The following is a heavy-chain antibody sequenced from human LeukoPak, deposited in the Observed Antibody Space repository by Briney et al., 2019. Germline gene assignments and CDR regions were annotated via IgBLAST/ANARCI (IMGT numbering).Heavy chain of an antibody. D-gene: IGHD2-2*01. CDR1: GFTLSSYA. CDR3: ARDNDCSSTSCYVGFDY. J-gene: IGHJ4*02. Sequence: GRSLRLSCAASGFTLSSYAMHWVRQAPGKGLEWVAVISYDGSNKDYADSVKGRFTISRDNSKNTLYLQMNSLRAEDTAVYYCARDNDCSSTSCYVGFDYWGQGTLVTVSS. CDR2: ISYDGSNK. V-gene: IGHV3-30*04.